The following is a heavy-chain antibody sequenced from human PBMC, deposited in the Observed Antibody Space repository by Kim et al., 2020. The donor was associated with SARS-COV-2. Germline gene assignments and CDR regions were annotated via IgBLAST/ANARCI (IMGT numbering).Heavy chain of an antibody. D-gene: IGHD6-13*01. V-gene: IGHV3-23*01. CDR1: GFTFSSYA. Sequence: GGSLRLSCAASGFTFSSYAMSWVRQAPGKGLECVSVISGSGGNTYYAGSVKGRFTISRDNSKNTLYLQMNSLRAEDTAVYYCAMRIAVGGPPEYGGQGTLVTVSS. J-gene: IGHJ4*02. CDR2: ISGSGGNT. CDR3: AMRIAVGGPPEY.